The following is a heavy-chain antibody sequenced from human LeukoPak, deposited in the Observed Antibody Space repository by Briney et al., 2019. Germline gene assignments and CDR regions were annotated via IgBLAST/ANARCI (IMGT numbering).Heavy chain of an antibody. V-gene: IGHV4-31*03. CDR2: IYDSGTT. J-gene: IGHJ3*02. CDR3: ARVRYSGYGAEAFDI. D-gene: IGHD5-12*01. CDR1: GGSINSGGYS. Sequence: SPSQTLSLTCIVSGGSINSGGYSWSWIRQHPGKGLEWIGHIYDSGTTYYNPSLKSRLTISVDTAKNQFSLRLSSVIAADTAVYYCARVRYSGYGAEAFDIWGQGTQVTVSS.